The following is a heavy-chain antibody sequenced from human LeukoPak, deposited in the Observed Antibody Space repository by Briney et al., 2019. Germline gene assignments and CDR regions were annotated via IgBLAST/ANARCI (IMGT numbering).Heavy chain of an antibody. J-gene: IGHJ4*02. CDR1: GGSISSSSYY. CDR3: ARRGAAAGSYYFDY. Sequence: SETLSLTCTVSGGSISSSSYYWGWIRQPPGKGLEWIGSTYYSGSTYYNPSLKSRVTISVDTSNNQFSLKLSSVTAADTAVYYCARRGAAAGSYYFDYWGQGTLVTVSS. CDR2: TYYSGST. V-gene: IGHV4-39*01. D-gene: IGHD6-13*01.